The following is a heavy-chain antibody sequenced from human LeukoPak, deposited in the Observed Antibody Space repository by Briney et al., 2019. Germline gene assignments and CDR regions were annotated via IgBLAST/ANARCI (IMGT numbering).Heavy chain of an antibody. CDR1: GYTFTSYD. J-gene: IGHJ4*02. CDR3: ARAFQYSSGWPDY. CDR2: MNPNSGNT. V-gene: IGHV1-18*01. Sequence: ASVKVSCKASGYTFTSYDINWVRQATGQGLEWMGWMNPNSGNTNYAQKLQGRVTMTTDTSTSTAYMELRSPRSDDTAVYYCARAFQYSSGWPDYWGQGTLVTVSS. D-gene: IGHD6-19*01.